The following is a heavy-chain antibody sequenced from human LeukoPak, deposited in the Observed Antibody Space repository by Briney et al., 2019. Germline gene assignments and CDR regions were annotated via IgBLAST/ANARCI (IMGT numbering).Heavy chain of an antibody. J-gene: IGHJ1*01. CDR3: AINDNSRRYFQY. D-gene: IGHD1-26*01. CDR2: MNPNSGNT. Sequence: ASVKVSCKASGYTFTSYDINWVRQAPGQGLEWMGWMNPNSGNTDYAQKFQGRVTMTRNTSISTAYMELSSLRSEDTAVYYCAINDNSRRYFQYWGQGTLVTVSS. V-gene: IGHV1-8*01. CDR1: GYTFTSYD.